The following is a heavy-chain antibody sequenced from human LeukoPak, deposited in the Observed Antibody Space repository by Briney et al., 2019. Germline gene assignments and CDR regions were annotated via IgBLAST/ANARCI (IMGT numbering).Heavy chain of an antibody. CDR1: GYTFTGYY. D-gene: IGHD2-15*01. Sequence: GASVKVSCKASGYTFTGYYMHWVRQAPGQGLEWMGWINPNSGGTNHAQKFQGRVTMTRDTSISTAYMELSRLRSDDTAVYYCARGYWESGNDYWGRGTLVTVSS. V-gene: IGHV1-2*02. J-gene: IGHJ4*02. CDR2: INPNSGGT. CDR3: ARGYWESGNDY.